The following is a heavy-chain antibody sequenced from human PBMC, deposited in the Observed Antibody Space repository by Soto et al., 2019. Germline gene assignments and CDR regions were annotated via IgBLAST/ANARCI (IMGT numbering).Heavy chain of an antibody. Sequence: QVQLVQSGAEVKKPGSSVKVSCKASGGSSKNYAISWVRQSPGQGLEWMGGIIPISGTADYAQKFQGRLTITADNSKNTAYMELSSLRSEDTAVYYCARDRPVFTVSYCDYWGQGPLVTVSS. CDR3: ARDRPVFTVSYCDY. V-gene: IGHV1-69*06. D-gene: IGHD3-9*01. CDR1: GGSSKNYA. J-gene: IGHJ4*02. CDR2: IIPISGTA.